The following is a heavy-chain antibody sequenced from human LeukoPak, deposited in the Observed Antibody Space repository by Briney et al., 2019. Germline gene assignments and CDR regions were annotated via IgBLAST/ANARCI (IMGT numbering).Heavy chain of an antibody. V-gene: IGHV4-39*01. D-gene: IGHD5-12*01. CDR1: GGSISSSSYY. J-gene: IGHJ4*02. CDR3: ARWARGVFDY. Sequence: SETLSLTCTVSGGSISSSSYYWGWIRQAPGKGLEWIGSIYYSGSTYYNPSLKSRVTISVDTSKNQFSLKLSSVTAADTAVYYCARWARGVFDYWGQGTLVTVSS. CDR2: IYYSGST.